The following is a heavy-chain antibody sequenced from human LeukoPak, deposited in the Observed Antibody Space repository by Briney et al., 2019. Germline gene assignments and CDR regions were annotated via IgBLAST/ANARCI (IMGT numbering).Heavy chain of an antibody. CDR1: GGSISSSNW. CDR3: ARDLRSLAAAGFDY. D-gene: IGHD6-13*01. J-gene: IGHJ4*02. V-gene: IGHV4-4*02. CDR2: IYHSGST. Sequence: SETLSLTCAVSGGSISSSNWWSWVRQPPGKGLEWIGEIYHSGSTNYNPSLKSRVTISVDKSKNQFSLKLSSVTAADTAVYYCARDLRSLAAAGFDYWGQGTLVTVSS.